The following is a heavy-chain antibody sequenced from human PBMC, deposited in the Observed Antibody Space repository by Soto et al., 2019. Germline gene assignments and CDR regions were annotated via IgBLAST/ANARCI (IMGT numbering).Heavy chain of an antibody. CDR1: EFTFSGRS. CDR2: IDKVGTDS. Sequence: EVQLVESGGGLVQPGGSLRLSCAASEFTFSGRSVHWVRQAPGKGLVWVSGIDKVGTDSTYADSVKGRFTSSRDDAKNTVYLQINSLRVEDTAVYYCARGWFGPDVWGKGTTVTVSS. J-gene: IGHJ6*03. V-gene: IGHV3-74*01. D-gene: IGHD3-10*01. CDR3: ARGWFGPDV.